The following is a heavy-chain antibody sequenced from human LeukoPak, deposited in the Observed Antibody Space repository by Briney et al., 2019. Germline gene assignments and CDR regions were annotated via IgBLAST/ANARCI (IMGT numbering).Heavy chain of an antibody. V-gene: IGHV3-53*01. CDR3: ARDAIGITTYDSYLDN. J-gene: IGHJ4*02. Sequence: GGSLRLSCAASGFTVSSNYMSWVRQAPGKGLEWVSVIYSGGSTYYADSVKGRFTISRDNSKNTLYLQMNSLRAEDMAVYYCARDAIGITTYDSYLDNWGQGTLVTVSS. CDR2: IYSGGST. D-gene: IGHD3-22*01. CDR1: GFTVSSNY.